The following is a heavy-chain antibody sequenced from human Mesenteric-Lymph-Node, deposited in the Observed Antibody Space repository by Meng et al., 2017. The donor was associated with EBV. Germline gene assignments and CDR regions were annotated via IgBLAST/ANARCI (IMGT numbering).Heavy chain of an antibody. CDR1: VGAMSGHF. D-gene: IGHD2/OR15-2a*01. CDR3: ASVQDDGEYGRHRMDR. V-gene: IGHV4-34*10. CDR2: ISHTGGI. J-gene: IGHJ5*02. Sequence: QGVLREVGPVQVRASEALPRTCTVFVGAMSGHFWSWTRQPPGKGLEGIGRISHTGGIASHPSIRWRVSLSVDTSQNQFNLKVRALTAANTAVYYCASVQDDGEYGRHRMDRWGQGTLVTVSS.